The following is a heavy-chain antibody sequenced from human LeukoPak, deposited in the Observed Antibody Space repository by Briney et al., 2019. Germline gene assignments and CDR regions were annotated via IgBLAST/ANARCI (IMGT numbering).Heavy chain of an antibody. D-gene: IGHD4-11*01. CDR2: IYPGESDT. CDR3: ARLYSNYGFGSGYFDL. Sequence: GGSLKISFKGSGYSFTSYWIGWVRPMPGKGLGWRGMIYPGESDTRYSASFQGQVTISADKSISTPYLQWSSLKASDTAMYYCARLYSNYGFGSGYFDLWGRGTLVTVSS. J-gene: IGHJ2*01. V-gene: IGHV5-51*01. CDR1: GYSFTSYW.